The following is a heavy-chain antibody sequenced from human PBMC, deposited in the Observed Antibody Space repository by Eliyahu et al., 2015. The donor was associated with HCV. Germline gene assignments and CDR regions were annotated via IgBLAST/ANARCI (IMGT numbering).Heavy chain of an antibody. CDR2: VYSRGAT. V-gene: IGHV4-59*02. CDR1: GGSXTTYY. J-gene: IGHJ2*01. CDR3: ARDGGRFSPQGYFDL. Sequence: QVQLQESGPGLVKPSETLSLTCTVSGGSXTTYYWRWIRQYPGRKLEWIGYVYSRGATNYNPSLKSRVTISVDTSMHQISLRLSSITAADTAVYYCARDGGRFSPQGYFDLWGRGTLVTVSS. D-gene: IGHD2-15*01.